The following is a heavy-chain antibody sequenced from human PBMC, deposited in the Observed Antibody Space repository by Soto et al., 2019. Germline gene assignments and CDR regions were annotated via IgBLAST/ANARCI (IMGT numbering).Heavy chain of an antibody. D-gene: IGHD4-17*01. CDR2: INPNSGGT. Sequence: QVQLVQSGAEVKKPGASVKVSCKASGYTFTGYYMHWVRQAPGQGLEWMGWINPNSGGTNYAQKFQGCVTMTRDTSISTAYMELSRLRSDDTAVYYCARAPEGAPDYGDYSYYFDYWGQGTLVTVSS. CDR3: ARAPEGAPDYGDYSYYFDY. V-gene: IGHV1-2*04. CDR1: GYTFTGYY. J-gene: IGHJ4*02.